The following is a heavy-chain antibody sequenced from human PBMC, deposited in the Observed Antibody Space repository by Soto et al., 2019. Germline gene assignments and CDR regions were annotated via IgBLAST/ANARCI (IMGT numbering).Heavy chain of an antibody. J-gene: IGHJ4*02. Sequence: SVKVCCKASGDTFTGYYMHWVRQAPGQGLEWMGWINPNSGGTNYAQKFQGWVTMTRDTSISTAYMELSRLRSDDTAVYYCAREYCTSTSCYKLVYWGQGTLVTVSS. CDR3: AREYCTSTSCYKLVY. CDR1: GDTFTGYY. CDR2: INPNSGGT. D-gene: IGHD2-2*02. V-gene: IGHV1-2*04.